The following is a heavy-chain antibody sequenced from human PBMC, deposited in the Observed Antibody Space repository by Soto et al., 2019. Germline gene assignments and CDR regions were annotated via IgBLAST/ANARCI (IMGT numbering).Heavy chain of an antibody. D-gene: IGHD3-3*01. V-gene: IGHV1-46*01. J-gene: IGHJ6*02. Sequence: QVQLVQSGAEVKAPGASVKVACKTSSYTFTNYFVHWVRQAPGPGLEWMGAINPGNRITNYALKFQGRVTMTRDTSTNTVYLELSSLRSEDTAVYSCAKDPNYYDFWAGSYYNHGMDVWGQGTTVTVSS. CDR3: AKDPNYYDFWAGSYYNHGMDV. CDR2: INPGNRIT. CDR1: SYTFTNYF.